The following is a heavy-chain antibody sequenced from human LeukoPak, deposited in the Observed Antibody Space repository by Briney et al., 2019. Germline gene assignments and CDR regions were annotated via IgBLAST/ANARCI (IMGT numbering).Heavy chain of an antibody. D-gene: IGHD1-26*01. CDR1: GYTFTGYY. Sequence: GASVKVSCKASGYTFTGYYMHWVRQAPGQGLEWMGWINPNSGGTNYAQKFQGRVTITADKSTSTAYMELSSLRSEDTAVYYCARDPRAYSGSYEEDYWGQGTLVTVSS. J-gene: IGHJ4*02. V-gene: IGHV1-2*02. CDR2: INPNSGGT. CDR3: ARDPRAYSGSYEEDY.